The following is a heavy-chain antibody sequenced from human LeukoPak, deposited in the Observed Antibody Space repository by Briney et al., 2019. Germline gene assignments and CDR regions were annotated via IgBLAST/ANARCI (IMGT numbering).Heavy chain of an antibody. D-gene: IGHD5-18*01. CDR1: GFTFDDYA. J-gene: IGHJ4*02. CDR3: ARLRGYSYGRGGNFDY. CDR2: ISWNSGSI. Sequence: GGSLRLSCAASGFTFDDYAMHWVRQAPGKGLEWVSGISWNSGSIGYADSVKGRFTISRDNAKNSLYLQMNSLRAEDTAVYYCARLRGYSYGRGGNFDYWGQGTLVTVSS. V-gene: IGHV3-9*01.